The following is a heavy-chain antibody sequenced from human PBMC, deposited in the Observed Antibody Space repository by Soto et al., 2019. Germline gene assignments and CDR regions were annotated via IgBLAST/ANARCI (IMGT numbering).Heavy chain of an antibody. J-gene: IGHJ5*02. CDR3: AREGSPGYDYGDYVGFDP. CDR1: GGSISSYY. D-gene: IGHD4-17*01. CDR2: IYYSGST. Sequence: SETLSLTCTVSGGSISSYYWSWIRQPPGKGLEWIGYIYYSGSTNYNPSLKSRVTISVDTSKNQFSLKLSSVTAADTAVYYCAREGSPGYDYGDYVGFDPWGQGTLVTVSS. V-gene: IGHV4-59*01.